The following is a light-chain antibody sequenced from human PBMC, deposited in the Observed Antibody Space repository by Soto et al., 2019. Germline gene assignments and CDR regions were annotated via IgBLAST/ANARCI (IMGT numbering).Light chain of an antibody. CDR2: DAY. J-gene: IGKJ4*01. CDR1: QSVSSY. Sequence: EIVLTQSPGTLSLSPGERATLSCRASQSVSSYLAWYQQKPGQAPRLLIYDAYNRATGIPARFSGSGSGTVFTLTITRLEPEDFAVYFCQQYGVSPATFGGGTKVDIK. CDR3: QQYGVSPAT. V-gene: IGKV3-20*01.